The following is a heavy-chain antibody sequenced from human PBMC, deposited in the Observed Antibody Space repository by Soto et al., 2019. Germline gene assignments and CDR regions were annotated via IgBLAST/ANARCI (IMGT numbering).Heavy chain of an antibody. Sequence: QVQLVQSGAEVKKPGASVKVSCKASGYTFTNYYIHWVRQAPGQGLEWMAIINPRGGSTSYAQKFHGRVSMTRDTSTGTVYMELSSLRSEDTAVYYCARGHSPIGYCSGGRCNYFDYWGQGTLVTVSS. J-gene: IGHJ4*02. D-gene: IGHD2-15*01. V-gene: IGHV1-46*01. CDR3: ARGHSPIGYCSGGRCNYFDY. CDR2: INPRGGST. CDR1: GYTFTNYY.